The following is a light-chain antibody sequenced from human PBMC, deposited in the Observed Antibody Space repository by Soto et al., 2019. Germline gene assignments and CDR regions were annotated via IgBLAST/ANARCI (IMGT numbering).Light chain of an antibody. J-gene: IGKJ1*01. V-gene: IGKV3-15*01. CDR1: QSVSSN. Sequence: EIVMTQSPATLSVSPGERATLSFRASQSVSSNLAWYQQKPGQAPRFLIYGASTRATGIPARFSGTGSGTEFTLTISSLQSEDFAVYYCQLYNNWPTFGQGTKVEIK. CDR2: GAS. CDR3: QLYNNWPT.